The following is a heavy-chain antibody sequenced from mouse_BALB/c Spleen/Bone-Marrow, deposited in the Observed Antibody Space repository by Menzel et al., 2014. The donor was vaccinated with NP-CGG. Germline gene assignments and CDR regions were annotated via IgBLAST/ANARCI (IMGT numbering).Heavy chain of an antibody. Sequence: EVMLVESGAELVKPGASVKLSCPASGFNIKDTYMHWVKQRPEQGLEWIGRIDPANGNTKYDPKFQGKATITADTSSNTAYLQLSSLTSEDTAVYYCARWLLPYGLDYWGQGTSVTVSS. V-gene: IGHV14-3*02. J-gene: IGHJ4*01. CDR2: IDPANGNT. D-gene: IGHD2-3*01. CDR1: GFNIKDTY. CDR3: ARWLLPYGLDY.